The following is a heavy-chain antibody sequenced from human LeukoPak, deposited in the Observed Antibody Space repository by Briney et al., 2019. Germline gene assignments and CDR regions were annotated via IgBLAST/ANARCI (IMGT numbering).Heavy chain of an antibody. V-gene: IGHV3-23*01. CDR2: ISGSGGST. CDR1: GFTFSSDA. CDR3: AKDPSDSSGYYYSWFDP. D-gene: IGHD3-22*01. J-gene: IGHJ5*02. Sequence: GGSLRLSCAASGFTFSSDAMSWVRQAPGKGLEWVSAISGSGGSTYYADSVKGRFTIARDNSKNTLYLQMNSLRAEDTAVYYCAKDPSDSSGYYYSWFDPWGQGTLVTVSS.